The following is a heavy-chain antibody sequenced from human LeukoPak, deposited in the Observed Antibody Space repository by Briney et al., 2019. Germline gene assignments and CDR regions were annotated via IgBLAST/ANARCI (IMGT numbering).Heavy chain of an antibody. V-gene: IGHV1-69*13. D-gene: IGHD2-2*02. J-gene: IGHJ6*04. CDR1: GGTFSSYA. CDR3: ARSGHCSSTSCYTDV. Sequence: SVKVSCKASGGTFSSYAISWVRQAPGQGHEWMGGIIPIFGTANYAQKFQGRVTITADGSTSTAYMELSSLRSEDTAVYYCARSGHCSSTSCYTDVWGKGTTVTVSS. CDR2: IIPIFGTA.